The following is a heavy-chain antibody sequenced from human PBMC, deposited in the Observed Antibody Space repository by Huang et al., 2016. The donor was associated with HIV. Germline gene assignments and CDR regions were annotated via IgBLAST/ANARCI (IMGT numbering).Heavy chain of an antibody. CDR2: MSVDGGDE. CDR1: GFPFRSYT. V-gene: IGHV3-30-3*01. D-gene: IGHD1-1*01. CDR3: ARQTTWSLDY. Sequence: QVQLVESGGGVVRPGRSLRLSGAASGFPFRSYTRDWVCQAPGKGLEWLAVMSVDGGDEYYADSGKGRFIISRDNSKNTLYLQMNSLTTEDTAMYYCARQTTWSLDYWGQGTLVTVSS. J-gene: IGHJ4*02.